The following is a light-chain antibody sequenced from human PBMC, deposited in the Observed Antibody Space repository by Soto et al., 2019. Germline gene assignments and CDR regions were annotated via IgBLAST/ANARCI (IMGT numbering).Light chain of an antibody. CDR1: QSVSSY. V-gene: IGKV3-11*01. CDR2: DAS. CDR3: QQYNSYMWT. Sequence: EIVLTQSPATLSLSPGERATLSCRASQSVSSYLAWYQQKPGQAPRLLIYDASNRATGIPARFSGSGSGTGFTLTISSLQPDDFATYYCQQYNSYMWTFGQGTKVDIK. J-gene: IGKJ1*01.